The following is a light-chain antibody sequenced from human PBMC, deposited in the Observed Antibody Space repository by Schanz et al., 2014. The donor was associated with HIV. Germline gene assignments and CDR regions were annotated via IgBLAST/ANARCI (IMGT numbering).Light chain of an antibody. V-gene: IGLV4-69*01. Sequence: QLVLTQSPSASASLGASVKLTCTLSSGHSSYAIAWHQQQPETGPRYLMKLNSDGSHSKGDGIPDRFSGSSSGAERYLTISNLQSEDEADYYCQTWGTGIRVFGGGTQLTVL. CDR1: SGHSSYA. CDR3: QTWGTGIRV. CDR2: LNSDGSH. J-gene: IGLJ2*01.